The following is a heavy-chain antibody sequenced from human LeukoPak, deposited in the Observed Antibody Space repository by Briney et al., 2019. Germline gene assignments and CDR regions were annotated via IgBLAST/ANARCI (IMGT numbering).Heavy chain of an antibody. D-gene: IGHD3-22*01. CDR3: ARDELDSSGNHAEYFQH. J-gene: IGHJ1*01. Sequence: ASVKVSCKASGYTFTSYGISWVRQAPGQGLEWMGWISAYNGNTNYAQKLQGRVTMTTDTSTSTAYMELRSLRSDDTAVYYCARDELDSSGNHAEYFQHWGQGTLVTVPS. CDR2: ISAYNGNT. V-gene: IGHV1-18*01. CDR1: GYTFTSYG.